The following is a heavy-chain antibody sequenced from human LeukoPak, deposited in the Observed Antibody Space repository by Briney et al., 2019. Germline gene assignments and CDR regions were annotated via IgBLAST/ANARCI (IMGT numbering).Heavy chain of an antibody. Sequence: PSETLSLTCTASGGSISSYYWSWIRQPPGKGLEWIGYIYYSGSTNYNPSLKSRVTISVDTSKNQFSLKLSSVTAADTAVNYCAREVVAVVVGDAFDIWGQGTMVTVSS. CDR3: AREVVAVVVGDAFDI. V-gene: IGHV4-59*01. CDR2: IYYSGST. D-gene: IGHD2-15*01. J-gene: IGHJ3*02. CDR1: GGSISSYY.